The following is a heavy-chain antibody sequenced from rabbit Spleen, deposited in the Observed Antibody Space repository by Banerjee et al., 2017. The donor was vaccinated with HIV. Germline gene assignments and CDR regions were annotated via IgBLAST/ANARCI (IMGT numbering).Heavy chain of an antibody. CDR1: GFSFSNNYW. D-gene: IGHD1-1*01. CDR3: ARSYSGYNYGIDL. CDR2: IYGGGSGST. V-gene: IGHV1S40*01. J-gene: IGHJ6*01. Sequence: QSLEESGGDLVKPGASLTLTCPASGFSFSNNYWICWVRQAPGKGLEWIACIYGGGSGSTYYASWAKGRFTISKTSSTTVTLQMTSLTVADTATYFCARSYSGYNYGIDLWGPGTLVTVS.